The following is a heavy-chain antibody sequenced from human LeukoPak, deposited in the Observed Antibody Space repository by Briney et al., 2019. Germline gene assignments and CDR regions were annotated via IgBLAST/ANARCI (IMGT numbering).Heavy chain of an antibody. Sequence: PCGSLRLSCAASGFSVSTRDMNWVRQAPGKGLEWVSVFYIGGGTYHADSVKGRFTISRDNSKNTLYLQMNSLRAEDTAVYYCARCGVTHGLDVWGQGTTVTVSS. CDR2: FYIGGGT. D-gene: IGHD3-10*01. CDR3: ARCGVTHGLDV. CDR1: GFSVSTRD. V-gene: IGHV3-53*01. J-gene: IGHJ6*02.